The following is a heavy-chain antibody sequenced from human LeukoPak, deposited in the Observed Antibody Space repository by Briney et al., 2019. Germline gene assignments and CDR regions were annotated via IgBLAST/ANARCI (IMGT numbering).Heavy chain of an antibody. Sequence: ASVKVSCKASGYTFSDYGVSWVRQAPGQGLEWMGRISAYNGNTNYLQKFQGRVTMTTDTSTATAYMELRSLRPSDTAVYYCSREFPFCGADCFSGVFDIWGQGTMVTVS. CDR1: GYTFSDYG. V-gene: IGHV1-18*01. J-gene: IGHJ3*02. CDR2: ISAYNGNT. D-gene: IGHD2-21*02. CDR3: SREFPFCGADCFSGVFDI.